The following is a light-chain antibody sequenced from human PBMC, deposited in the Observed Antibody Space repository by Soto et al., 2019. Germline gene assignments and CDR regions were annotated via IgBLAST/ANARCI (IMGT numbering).Light chain of an antibody. Sequence: QSALTQPASVSGSPGQSITISCTGTSSVVGGYNYVSWYQQHPGKAPKLMIYDVSNRPSGLSNRFSGSKSGNTASLTISGLQAEDEADYYCSSYTSSSTYVFGTGTKVTVL. CDR2: DVS. J-gene: IGLJ1*01. CDR3: SSYTSSSTYV. CDR1: SSVVGGYNY. V-gene: IGLV2-14*01.